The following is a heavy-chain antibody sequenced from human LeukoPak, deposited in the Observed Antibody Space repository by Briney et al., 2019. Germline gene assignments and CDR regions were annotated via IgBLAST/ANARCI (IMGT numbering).Heavy chain of an antibody. D-gene: IGHD6-13*01. CDR3: ARGAIAAAGPEDYYYYGMDV. Sequence: SGTLSLTCAVSGGSISSNNWWWSWIRQPPGKGLEWIGYIYYSGSTNYNPSLKSRVTISVDTSKNQFSLKLSSVTAADTAVYYCARGAIAAAGPEDYYYYGMDVWGQGTTVTVSS. J-gene: IGHJ6*02. CDR2: IYYSGST. V-gene: IGHV4-61*01. CDR1: GGSISSNNWW.